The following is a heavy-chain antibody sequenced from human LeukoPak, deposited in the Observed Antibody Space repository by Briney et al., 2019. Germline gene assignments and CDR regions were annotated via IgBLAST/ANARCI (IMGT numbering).Heavy chain of an antibody. Sequence: ASVKVSCKASGYTFTDYYMHWVRQAPGQGLEWMGWINPNSGVTNYARNFQGRVTMTRDTSISTAYMELTWLSSDDTAVYYCARERSNGGLRLDFWGQGTLVTASS. V-gene: IGHV1-2*02. CDR2: INPNSGVT. CDR3: ARERSNGGLRLDF. J-gene: IGHJ4*02. CDR1: GYTFTDYY. D-gene: IGHD3-16*01.